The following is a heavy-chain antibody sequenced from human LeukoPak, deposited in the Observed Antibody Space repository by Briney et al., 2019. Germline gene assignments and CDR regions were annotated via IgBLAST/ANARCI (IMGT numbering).Heavy chain of an antibody. CDR1: GGSFSGYY. Sequence: SETLSLTCAVYGGSFSGYYWSWIRQPPGKGLEWIGEINHSGSTNYNPSLKSRVTISVDTSKNQFSLKLSSVTAADTAVHYCARGATAMVFISFFDYWGQGTLVTVSS. CDR2: INHSGST. V-gene: IGHV4-34*01. J-gene: IGHJ4*02. CDR3: ARGATAMVFISFFDY. D-gene: IGHD5-18*01.